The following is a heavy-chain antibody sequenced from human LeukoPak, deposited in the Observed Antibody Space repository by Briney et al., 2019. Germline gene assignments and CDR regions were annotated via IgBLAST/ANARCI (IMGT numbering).Heavy chain of an antibody. Sequence: PGGSLRLSCAASGFTFSNYPMNWVRQAPGKGLEWVAVISYDGSNKYYADSVKGRFAISRDNSKNTLYLQMNSLRAEDTAVYYCASEGIAAAGPDWGQGTLVTVSS. CDR3: ASEGIAAAGPD. CDR1: GFTFSNYP. CDR2: ISYDGSNK. V-gene: IGHV3-30*09. J-gene: IGHJ4*02. D-gene: IGHD6-13*01.